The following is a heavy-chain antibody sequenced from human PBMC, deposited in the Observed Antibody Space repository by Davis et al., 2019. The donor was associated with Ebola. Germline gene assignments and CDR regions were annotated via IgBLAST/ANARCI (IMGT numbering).Heavy chain of an antibody. D-gene: IGHD6-6*01. Sequence: PGGSLRLSCTVSGGSISSYYWSWIRQPPGKGLEWIGYIYYSGSTNYNPSLKSRVTISVDTSKNQFSLKLSSVTAADTAVYYCARRYSSSSHYYYYYGMDVWGQGTTVTVSS. V-gene: IGHV4-59*08. CDR2: IYYSGST. CDR3: ARRYSSSSHYYYYYGMDV. J-gene: IGHJ6*02. CDR1: GGSISSYY.